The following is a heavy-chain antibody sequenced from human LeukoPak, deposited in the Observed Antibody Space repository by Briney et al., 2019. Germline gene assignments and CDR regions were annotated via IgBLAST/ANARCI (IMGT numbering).Heavy chain of an antibody. J-gene: IGHJ5*02. CDR2: ISTKGGSI. D-gene: IGHD1-14*01. V-gene: IGHV3-64D*06. CDR1: GFTFSAYA. Sequence: GGSLRLSCSASGFTFSAYAMHWVRQAPGKGLEYVSAISTKGGSIYYADSVKGRFTISRDNSKNTLYLQMKSLRAEDTAVYYCASRTGGWFDPWGQGTLVTVSS. CDR3: ASRTGGWFDP.